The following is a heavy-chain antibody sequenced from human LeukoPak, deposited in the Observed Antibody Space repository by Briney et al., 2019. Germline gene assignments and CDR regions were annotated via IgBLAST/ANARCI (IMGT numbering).Heavy chain of an antibody. CDR2: IYYSGST. CDR1: GGSISSYY. Sequence: SETLSLTCTVSGGSISSYYWSWIRQPPGKGLEWIGYIYYSGSTNYNPSLKSRVTISVDTSKNQFSLKLSSVTAADTAVYYCARGAPDVYDPEYYYYMDVWGKGTTVTVSS. V-gene: IGHV4-59*01. CDR3: ARGAPDVYDPEYYYYMDV. D-gene: IGHD5/OR15-5a*01. J-gene: IGHJ6*03.